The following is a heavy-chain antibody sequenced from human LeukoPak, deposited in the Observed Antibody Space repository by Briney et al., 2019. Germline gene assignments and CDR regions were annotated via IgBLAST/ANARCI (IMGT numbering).Heavy chain of an antibody. CDR1: GGSISRYY. D-gene: IGHD3-9*01. Sequence: SETLSLTCSVSGGSISRYYWSCMRQPAGKALEWIGRIYTSGSTNYNPTLKSRVTMSVDTSKNQFSLKLSSVTAADTAVYYCAREDYDILTGNDAFDIWGQGTMVTVSS. CDR3: AREDYDILTGNDAFDI. CDR2: IYTSGST. J-gene: IGHJ3*02. V-gene: IGHV4-4*07.